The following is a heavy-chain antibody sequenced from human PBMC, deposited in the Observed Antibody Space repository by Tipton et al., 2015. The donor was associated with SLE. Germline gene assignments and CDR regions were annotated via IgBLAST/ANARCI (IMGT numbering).Heavy chain of an antibody. Sequence: TLSLTCTVSGGSISNFYWSWIRQPAGKGLEWLGRIYTSGGTNYNPSLKSRVTMSVDTSKNQFSLKLSSVTAADTAVYYCARDHPVAGPFDYWGQGTLVTVSS. CDR2: IYTSGGT. D-gene: IGHD6-19*01. CDR1: GGSISNFY. V-gene: IGHV4-4*07. J-gene: IGHJ4*02. CDR3: ARDHPVAGPFDY.